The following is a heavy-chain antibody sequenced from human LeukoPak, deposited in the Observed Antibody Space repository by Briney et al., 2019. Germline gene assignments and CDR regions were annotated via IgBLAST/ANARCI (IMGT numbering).Heavy chain of an antibody. J-gene: IGHJ4*02. D-gene: IGHD4-17*01. V-gene: IGHV3-30*18. CDR3: AKGGASVTRYVDY. CDR1: GFTFSSYD. Sequence: GGSLRLSCAASGFTFSSYDMHWVRQAPGKGLEWVGIMSNSGENTFYGEAVKGRFTISRDNSQNTLYLQMNSLRPEDTAVYYCAKGGASVTRYVDYWGQGTLVTVSS. CDR2: MSNSGENT.